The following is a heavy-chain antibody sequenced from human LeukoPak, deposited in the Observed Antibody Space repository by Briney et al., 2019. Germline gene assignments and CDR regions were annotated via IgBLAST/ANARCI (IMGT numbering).Heavy chain of an antibody. J-gene: IGHJ4*02. CDR3: ARERYSSGWYNY. Sequence: GGSLRLSCAASGFTFSSYEMNWVRQAPGKGLEWLSYISSSGSTIYYADSVKGRFTISRDNAKNSLYLQMNSLRAEDTAVYYCARERYSSGWYNYWGQGTLVTVSS. CDR1: GFTFSSYE. CDR2: ISSSGSTI. V-gene: IGHV3-48*03. D-gene: IGHD6-19*01.